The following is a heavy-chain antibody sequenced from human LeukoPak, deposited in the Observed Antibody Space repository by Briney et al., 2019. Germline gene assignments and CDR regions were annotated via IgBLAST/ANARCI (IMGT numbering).Heavy chain of an antibody. D-gene: IGHD5-18*01. CDR2: IFPSGGEI. V-gene: IGHV3-23*01. Sequence: GGSLRLSCAASGFTFSTFAMLWVRQPRGKGLEWVSSIFPSGGEIHYADSVRGRFTISRDNSKSTLSLQMNSLRAEDTAVYYCATDTAMDHDAFDIWGQGTMVTVSS. CDR3: ATDTAMDHDAFDI. CDR1: GFTFSTFA. J-gene: IGHJ3*02.